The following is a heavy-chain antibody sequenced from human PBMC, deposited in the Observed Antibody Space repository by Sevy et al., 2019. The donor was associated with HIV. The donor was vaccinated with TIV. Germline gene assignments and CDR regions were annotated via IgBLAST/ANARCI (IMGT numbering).Heavy chain of an antibody. Sequence: GGSLRLSCAGSGFTFSFYAMHWVRQAPGKGLEWVAVISYNGNNKKYADSVKGRFTISKDNSKNTVYLQMNSLRGEHTAAYYCAKEGLVPTATPDRYYFYGMDIWGQGTTVTVSS. CDR1: GFTFSFYA. V-gene: IGHV3-30*04. CDR2: ISYNGNNK. D-gene: IGHD2-2*01. CDR3: AKEGLVPTATPDRYYFYGMDI. J-gene: IGHJ6*02.